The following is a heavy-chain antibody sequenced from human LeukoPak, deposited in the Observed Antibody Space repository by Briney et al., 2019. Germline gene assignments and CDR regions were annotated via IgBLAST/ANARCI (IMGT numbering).Heavy chain of an antibody. CDR1: GFTFSSYS. J-gene: IGHJ6*03. CDR3: ARARRAGGEVCYCYYYMDV. V-gene: IGHV3-21*01. D-gene: IGHD3-16*01. Sequence: PGGSLRLSCAASGFTFSSYSMNWVRQAPGKGLEWVSSISSSSSYIYYADSVKGRFTISRDNAKNSLYLQMNSLRAEDTAVYYCARARRAGGEVCYCYYYMDVWGKGTTVTVSS. CDR2: ISSSSSYI.